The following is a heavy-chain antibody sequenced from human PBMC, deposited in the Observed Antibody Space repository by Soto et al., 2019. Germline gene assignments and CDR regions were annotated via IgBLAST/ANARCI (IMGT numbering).Heavy chain of an antibody. V-gene: IGHV5-51*01. D-gene: IGHD2-2*01. J-gene: IGHJ4*02. CDR1: GYSFTSYW. Sequence: GESLKISCKGSGYSFTSYWIGWVRQMPGKGLEWMGIIYPGDSDTRYSPSFQGQVTISADKSISTAYLQWSSLKASDTAMYYCASTHCSSTSCFDFDYWGQGTLVTVSS. CDR3: ASTHCSSTSCFDFDY. CDR2: IYPGDSDT.